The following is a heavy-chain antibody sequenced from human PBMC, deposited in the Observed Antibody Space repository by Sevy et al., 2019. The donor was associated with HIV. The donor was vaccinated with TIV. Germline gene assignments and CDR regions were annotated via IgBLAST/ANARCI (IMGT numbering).Heavy chain of an antibody. CDR2: ISHDGNYK. Sequence: GGSLRLSCAASEFTFSNYDKHWVRQAPGKGLEWVAVISHDGNYKNYADSVKVRFTISRDDFKNTLYLQMSSLRPEDTAVYFCARLFSCGGDCYYLDYWGQGALVTVSS. D-gene: IGHD2-21*02. CDR1: EFTFSNYD. J-gene: IGHJ4*02. V-gene: IGHV3-30-3*01. CDR3: ARLFSCGGDCYYLDY.